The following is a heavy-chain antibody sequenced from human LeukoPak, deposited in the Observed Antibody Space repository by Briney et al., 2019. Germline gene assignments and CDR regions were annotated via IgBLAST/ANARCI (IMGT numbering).Heavy chain of an antibody. CDR3: ARRASEGNLDY. V-gene: IGHV4-59*08. Sequence: SETLSLTCTVSGGSISSYHWSWIRQPPGKGLEWIGYIYYSGSTNYNPSLKSRVTISVDTSKNQFSLKLSSVTAADTAVYYCARRASEGNLDYWGQGTLVTVSS. J-gene: IGHJ4*02. D-gene: IGHD3-10*01. CDR1: GGSISSYH. CDR2: IYYSGST.